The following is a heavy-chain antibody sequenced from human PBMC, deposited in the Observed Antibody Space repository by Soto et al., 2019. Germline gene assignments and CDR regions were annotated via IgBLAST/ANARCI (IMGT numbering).Heavy chain of an antibody. CDR3: AGPPELTRIYYYYGMDV. CDR2: IIPIFGTA. Sequence: GASVTVSCKASGGTFSSYAISWVRQAPGQGLEWMGGIIPIFGTANYAQKFQGRVTITADESTSTAYMELSSLRSEDTAVYYCAGPPELTRIYYYYGMDVWGQGTTVTVSS. CDR1: GGTFSSYA. D-gene: IGHD1-7*01. J-gene: IGHJ6*02. V-gene: IGHV1-69*13.